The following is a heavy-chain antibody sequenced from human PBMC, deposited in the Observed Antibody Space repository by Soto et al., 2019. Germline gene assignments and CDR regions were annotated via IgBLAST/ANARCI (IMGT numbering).Heavy chain of an antibody. CDR3: AKDEVSRKYYDDSLDV. CDR1: GFTFSNYG. V-gene: IGHV3-33*03. D-gene: IGHD2-8*01. Sequence: QVQLVESGGGLVQPGRSLRLSCVVSGFTFSNYGMHWVRQAPGKGLEWVADIWYDGSGQRYAGSVQGRFTISRDNSKNTLYLQINSLRVEDTAVYYCAKDEVSRKYYDDSLDVWGQGTTVTVSS. J-gene: IGHJ6*02. CDR2: IWYDGSGQ.